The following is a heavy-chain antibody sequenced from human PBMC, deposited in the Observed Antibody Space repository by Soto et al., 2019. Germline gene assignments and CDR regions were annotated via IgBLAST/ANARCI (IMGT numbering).Heavy chain of an antibody. Sequence: SETLSLTCTVSGDSISSGGYYWSWIRQHPGKGLEWIGYIYYSGSTCYNPSLKSRVIISVDTSKNQFSLKLSSVTAADTAVYYCARGSTVAAILFDYWGQGTLLTVSS. CDR1: GDSISSGGYY. J-gene: IGHJ4*02. D-gene: IGHD2-15*01. CDR2: IYYSGST. V-gene: IGHV4-31*03. CDR3: ARGSTVAAILFDY.